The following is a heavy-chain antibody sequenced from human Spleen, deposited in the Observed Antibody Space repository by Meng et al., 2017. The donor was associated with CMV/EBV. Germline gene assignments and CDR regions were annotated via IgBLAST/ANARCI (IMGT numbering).Heavy chain of an antibody. CDR2: ISSSGTYI. CDR3: ASRVNY. V-gene: IGHV3-21*01. Sequence: GESLKISCAASGFTFKIYAMHWVRQAPGKGLEWVSSISSSGTYIYHADSVKGRFTISRDNSKNTLYLQMNSLRAEDTAVYYCASRVNYWGQGTLVTVSS. J-gene: IGHJ4*02. D-gene: IGHD3-10*01. CDR1: GFTFKIYA.